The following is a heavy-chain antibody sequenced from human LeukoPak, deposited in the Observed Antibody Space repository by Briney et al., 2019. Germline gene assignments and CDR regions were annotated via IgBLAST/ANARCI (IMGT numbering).Heavy chain of an antibody. CDR2: LYSSGRTT. J-gene: IGHJ4*02. CDR1: GYTFTSYH. V-gene: IGHV1-46*01. D-gene: IGHD3/OR15-3a*01. Sequence: GASVKVSCKASGYTFTSYHIHWVRQAPGQGLEWVGLLYSSGRTTTYAQKFEGRVTMTRDMSTSTVYMELSRLKSEDTAVYYCARDRGEQFLDPGPPPTAGDYWGQGTLVTVSS. CDR3: ARDRGEQFLDPGPPPTAGDY.